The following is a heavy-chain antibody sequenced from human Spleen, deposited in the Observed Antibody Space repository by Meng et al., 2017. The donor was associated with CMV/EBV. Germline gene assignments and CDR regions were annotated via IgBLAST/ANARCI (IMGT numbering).Heavy chain of an antibody. CDR1: GFTFDDYA. CDR3: AKDPVASIVVVPAALSDP. D-gene: IGHD2-2*01. CDR2: ISWNSGSI. J-gene: IGHJ5*02. Sequence: GGSLRLSCAASGFTFDDYAMHWVRQAPGKGLEWVSGISWNSGSIGYADSVKGRFTISRDNAKNSLYLQMNSLRAEDTAVYYCAKDPVASIVVVPAALSDPWGQGTLVTVSS. V-gene: IGHV3-9*01.